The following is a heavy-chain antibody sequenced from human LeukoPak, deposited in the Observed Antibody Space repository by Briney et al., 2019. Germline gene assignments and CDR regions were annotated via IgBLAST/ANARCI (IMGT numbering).Heavy chain of an antibody. CDR2: TWYDGSNK. V-gene: IGHV3-33*08. CDR1: GFTFSSYH. CDR3: ARVGCSNIWVPLVF. J-gene: IGHJ4*02. D-gene: IGHD6-13*01. Sequence: GRSLRLSCTASGFTFSSYHMDWVRQAPGKGLEWVAVTWYDGSNKYYADSVKGRFTISRDNSKNTLYLQMNSLRAEDTAVYYCARVGCSNIWVPLVFWGRGTLVTVSS.